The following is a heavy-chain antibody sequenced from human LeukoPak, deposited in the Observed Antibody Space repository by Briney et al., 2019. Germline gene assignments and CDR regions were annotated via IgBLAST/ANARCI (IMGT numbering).Heavy chain of an antibody. CDR3: AKPYGSSLYTNLDY. Sequence: PGRSLKLSCVASGFTFSTYAMHWVRQAPGKGLEWVTVISYDGSKKYYADSVKGLFTISRDNSKNTLYLQVDSLRPEDTAVYYCAKPYGSSLYTNLDYWGQGTLVTVSS. V-gene: IGHV3-30-3*02. D-gene: IGHD2-2*01. J-gene: IGHJ4*01. CDR1: GFTFSTYA. CDR2: ISYDGSKK.